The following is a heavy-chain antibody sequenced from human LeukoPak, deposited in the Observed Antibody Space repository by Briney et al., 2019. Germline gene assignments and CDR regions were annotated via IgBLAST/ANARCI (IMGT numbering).Heavy chain of an antibody. D-gene: IGHD5-18*01. Sequence: SETLSLTCTVSGGSISSYYWSWIRQPAGKGLEWIGRIYTSGSTNYNPPLKSRVTISVDKSKNQFSLKLSSVTAADTAVYYCARVGGYSYGHSLSFDHWGQGTLVTVSS. V-gene: IGHV4-4*07. CDR3: ARVGGYSYGHSLSFDH. CDR1: GGSISSYY. J-gene: IGHJ4*02. CDR2: IYTSGST.